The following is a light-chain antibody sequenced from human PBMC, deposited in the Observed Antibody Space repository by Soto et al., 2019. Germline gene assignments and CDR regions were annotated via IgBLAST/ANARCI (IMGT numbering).Light chain of an antibody. V-gene: IGKV3D-15*01. CDR2: GAS. J-gene: IGKJ3*01. Sequence: MVMTQSPATLSVSPGERATLSCRASQSVSTKLAWYQQKPGQAPRLLIYGASTRATGIPARFSGSGSGTAFTLTISSLQSEDFAVYYCQQYNNWPYTFGPGTRVDIK. CDR3: QQYNNWPYT. CDR1: QSVSTK.